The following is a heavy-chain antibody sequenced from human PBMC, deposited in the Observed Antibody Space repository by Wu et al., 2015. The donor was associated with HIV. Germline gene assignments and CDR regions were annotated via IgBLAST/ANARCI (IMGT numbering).Heavy chain of an antibody. V-gene: IGHV1-46*01. J-gene: IGHJ6*02. CDR2: INPSVGST. Sequence: QVQLVQSGAEVKKPGASVKVSCKASGYTFTSYYIHWVRQAPGQGLEWMGIINPSVGSTTYAQKFQDRVTMTRDTSTSTVYMELNSLRSEDTAVYYCTRGLSGSHYTARGPSYYYYGLDVWGQGTTVTVSS. CDR3: TRGLSGSHYTARGPSYYYYGLDV. CDR1: GYTFTSYY. D-gene: IGHD3-10*01.